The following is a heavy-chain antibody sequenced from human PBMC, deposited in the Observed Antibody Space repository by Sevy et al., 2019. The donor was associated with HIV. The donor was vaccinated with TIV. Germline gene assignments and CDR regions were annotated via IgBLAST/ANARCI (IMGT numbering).Heavy chain of an antibody. J-gene: IGHJ6*02. D-gene: IGHD3-9*01. CDR1: GYTFSGYY. Sequence: ASVKVSCKASGYTFSGYYMHWVRQVPGQGLEWMGWINPNRGDTNYAQKFQGRVTMTRDTSIRTAYLELSRLRSQDTAVYFCARGPATLTRGNYGMDVWGQGTTVTVSS. V-gene: IGHV1-2*02. CDR2: INPNRGDT. CDR3: ARGPATLTRGNYGMDV.